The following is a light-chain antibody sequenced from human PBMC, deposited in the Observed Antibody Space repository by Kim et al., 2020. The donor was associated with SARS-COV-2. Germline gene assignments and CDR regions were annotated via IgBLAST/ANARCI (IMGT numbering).Light chain of an antibody. Sequence: GQSCTSSGHQNVNDIGSYKLVSWYQQYPGKGPKHVIYEGTKRASGVADRFSGSKSGSMASLTISGLQTEDEADYFCCTYAGYTSWLFGGGTKLTV. J-gene: IGLJ2*01. CDR3: CTYAGYTSWL. V-gene: IGLV2-23*01. CDR1: VNDIGSYKL. CDR2: EGT.